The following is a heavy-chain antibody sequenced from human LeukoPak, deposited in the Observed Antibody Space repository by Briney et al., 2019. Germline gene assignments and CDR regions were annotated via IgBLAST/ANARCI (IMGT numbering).Heavy chain of an antibody. V-gene: IGHV5-51*01. CDR3: ARLVEAVAPFDY. Sequence: GESLKISCKGSGYRFSIYWIAWVRQMPGKGLEWLGIIYPGDSDTRYSPSFQGQVTISADKSISTAYLQWSSLKASDTAMYYCARLVEAVAPFDYWGQGTLVTVSS. J-gene: IGHJ4*02. CDR1: GYRFSIYW. CDR2: IYPGDSDT. D-gene: IGHD6-19*01.